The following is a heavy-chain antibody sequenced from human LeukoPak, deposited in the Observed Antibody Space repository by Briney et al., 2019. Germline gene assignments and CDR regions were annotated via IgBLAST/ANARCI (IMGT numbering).Heavy chain of an antibody. J-gene: IGHJ4*02. CDR3: AREVISHEGYFDY. CDR1: GGSISSYY. D-gene: IGHD2-21*01. V-gene: IGHV4-59*01. Sequence: PETLSLTCTVSGGSISSYYWSWIRQPPGKGLEWIGYIYYSGSTNYNPSLKSRVTISVDTSKNQFSLKLSSVTAADTAVYYCAREVISHEGYFDYWGQGTLVTVSS. CDR2: IYYSGST.